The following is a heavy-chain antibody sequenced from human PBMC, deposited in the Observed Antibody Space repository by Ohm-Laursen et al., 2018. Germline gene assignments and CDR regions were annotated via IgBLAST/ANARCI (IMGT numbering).Heavy chain of an antibody. CDR3: ARGATIMAGTWPPSYGMDV. CDR1: GFTFSSYA. J-gene: IGHJ6*02. V-gene: IGHV3-23*01. D-gene: IGHD5-12*01. Sequence: SLRLSCTASGFTFSSYAMSWVRQAPGKGLEWVSAISGSGVSTFYADSVKGRFTISRDNSKNTLYLQMNSLRAEDTAVYYCARGATIMAGTWPPSYGMDVWGQGTTVTVSS. CDR2: ISGSGVST.